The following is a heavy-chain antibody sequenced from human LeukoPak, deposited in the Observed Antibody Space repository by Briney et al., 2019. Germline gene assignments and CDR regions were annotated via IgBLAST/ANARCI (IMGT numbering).Heavy chain of an antibody. Sequence: GGSLRLSCAASGFTFSSYGMHWVRQAPGKGLEWVAFIRYDGSNKYYADSVKGRFTISRDNSKNTLYLQMNSLRAEDTAVYYCAKRGDCSSTSCHLFDYWGQGTLVTVSS. CDR3: AKRGDCSSTSCHLFDY. D-gene: IGHD2-2*01. J-gene: IGHJ4*02. CDR2: IRYDGSNK. CDR1: GFTFSSYG. V-gene: IGHV3-30*02.